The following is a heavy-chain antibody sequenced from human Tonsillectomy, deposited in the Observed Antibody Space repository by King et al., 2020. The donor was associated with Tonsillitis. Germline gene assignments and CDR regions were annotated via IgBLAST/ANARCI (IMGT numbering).Heavy chain of an antibody. CDR3: AKVELRWELVLGASVVY. CDR1: GFTFRSYG. D-gene: IGHD1-26*01. Sequence: VQLVESGGGVVQPGRSLRLSCAASGFTFRSYGMHWVRQAPGKGLEWVEVISYDGSNKYYADSVKGRFTISRDNSKNTLDLQMNSLRSEDTAVYYCAKVELRWELVLGASVVYWGQRTLVTVSS. J-gene: IGHJ4*02. CDR2: ISYDGSNK. V-gene: IGHV3-30*18.